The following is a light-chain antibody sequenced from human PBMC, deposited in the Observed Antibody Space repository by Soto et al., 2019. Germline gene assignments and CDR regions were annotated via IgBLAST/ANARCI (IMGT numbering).Light chain of an antibody. J-gene: IGKJ2*01. V-gene: IGKV3-20*01. CDR1: QTLTSNY. CDR3: QQYESSPPSYT. Sequence: EIVLTQSPGTLSLSPGERATLSCRASQTLTSNYLAWYQQKPGQAPRLLIHGASRRATGIPDRFSGSGSGTDCTLTISRLEPEDFAVYYWQQYESSPPSYTFGQGTKVEIK. CDR2: GAS.